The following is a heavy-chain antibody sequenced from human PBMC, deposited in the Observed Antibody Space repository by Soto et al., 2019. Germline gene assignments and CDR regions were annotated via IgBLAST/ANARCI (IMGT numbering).Heavy chain of an antibody. CDR2: INHSGST. CDR1: GGSVSGYY. D-gene: IGHD3-16*01. V-gene: IGHV4-34*01. Sequence: QVQLQQWGAGLLEPSETLSLTCAVYGGSVSGYYWSWIRQPPGKVQAWIGEINHSGSTNYNPSLKSRVTISVDTHKNQFSLKLSSVTAADTAVYYCARGRGTVPLYYCYGMDVWGQGTTVTVSS. J-gene: IGHJ6*02. CDR3: ARGRGTVPLYYCYGMDV.